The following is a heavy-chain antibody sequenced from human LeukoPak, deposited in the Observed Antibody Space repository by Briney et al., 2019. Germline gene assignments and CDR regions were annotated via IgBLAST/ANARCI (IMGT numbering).Heavy chain of an antibody. D-gene: IGHD3-16*01. V-gene: IGHV4-4*02. CDR3: ARGGDHPTFLFYYIDV. Sequence: SETLSLTCAVSGGSISSSNWWSWVRQPPGKGLEWIGEIYHSGSTNYNPSLKSRVTISVDTSKNRFSLKLSSVTAADTAVYYCARGGDHPTFLFYYIDVWGKGTTVTVSS. CDR1: GGSISSSNW. J-gene: IGHJ6*03. CDR2: IYHSGST.